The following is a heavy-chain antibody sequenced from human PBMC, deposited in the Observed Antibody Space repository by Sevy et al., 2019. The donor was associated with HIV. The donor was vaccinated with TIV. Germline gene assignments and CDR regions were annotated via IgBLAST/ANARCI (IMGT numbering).Heavy chain of an antibody. CDR1: GFTFSSYG. CDR2: ISYDGSNK. J-gene: IGHJ6*02. V-gene: IGHV3-30*18. CDR3: AKDSFSGWSDYYYYGMDV. D-gene: IGHD6-19*01. Sequence: GGSLRLSCAASGFTFSSYGMHWVRQAPGKGLEWVAVISYDGSNKYYADSVKGRFTISRDNSTNTLYLQMNSLRAEDTAVYYCAKDSFSGWSDYYYYGMDVWGQGTTVTVSS.